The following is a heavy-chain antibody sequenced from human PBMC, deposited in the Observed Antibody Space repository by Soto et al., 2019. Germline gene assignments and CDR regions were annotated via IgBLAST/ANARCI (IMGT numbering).Heavy chain of an antibody. V-gene: IGHV4-30-4*01. CDR3: ARGLRDYFDY. CDR2: IYYSGST. D-gene: IGHD3-16*01. CDR1: GGAISSGDYY. J-gene: IGHJ4*02. Sequence: SETLSLTCTVSGGAISSGDYYWSLIRQPPGKGLEWIGYIYYSGSTYYNPSLKSRVTISVDTSKNQFSLKLSSVTAADTAVYYCARGLRDYFDYWGQGTLVTVSS.